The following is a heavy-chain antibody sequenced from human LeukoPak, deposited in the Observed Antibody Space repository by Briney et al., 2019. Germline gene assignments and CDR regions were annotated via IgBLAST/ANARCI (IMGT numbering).Heavy chain of an antibody. CDR1: GFTFSNYD. Sequence: GGPLRLSCAASGFTFSNYDIHWVRQPTGKGLEWVSSIGTIADTFYPDSVKGRFTISRENDQNSVFLQMNSLRVDDTAVYYCARGLVGCCYLTSCPFDLWGQGILVTVSS. V-gene: IGHV3-13*01. CDR2: IGTIADT. CDR3: ARGLVGCCYLTSCPFDL. J-gene: IGHJ4*02. D-gene: IGHD2-2*01.